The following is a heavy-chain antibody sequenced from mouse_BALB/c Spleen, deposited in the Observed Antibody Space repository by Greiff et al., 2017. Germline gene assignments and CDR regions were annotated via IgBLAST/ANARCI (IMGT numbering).Heavy chain of an antibody. Sequence: EVQLVESGGDLVKPGGSLKLSCAASGFTFSSYGMSWVRQTPDKRLEWVATISSGGSYTYYPDSVKGRFTISRDNAKNTLYLQMSSLKSEDTAMYYCARRGDSLWYFDVWGAGTTVTVSS. V-gene: IGHV5-6*01. CDR2: ISSGGSYT. CDR1: GFTFSSYG. J-gene: IGHJ1*01. CDR3: ARRGDSLWYFDV. D-gene: IGHD3-3*01.